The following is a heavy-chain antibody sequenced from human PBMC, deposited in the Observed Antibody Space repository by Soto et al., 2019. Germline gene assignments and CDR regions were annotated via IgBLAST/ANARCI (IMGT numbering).Heavy chain of an antibody. J-gene: IGHJ6*02. CDR2: ISYDGSNK. D-gene: IGHD1-1*01. CDR3: AKDLRALGSGYPNTSGMDV. V-gene: IGHV3-30*18. CDR1: GFTFSSYG. Sequence: PGGSLRLSCASSGFTFSSYGMHWVRQAPGKGLEWVAVISYDGSNKYYADSVKGRFTISRDNSKNTLYLQMNSLRAEDTAVYYCAKDLRALGSGYPNTSGMDVWGQGTTVTVSS.